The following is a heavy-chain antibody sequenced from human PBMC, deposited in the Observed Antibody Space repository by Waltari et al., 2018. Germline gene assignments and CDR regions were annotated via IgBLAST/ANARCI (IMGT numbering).Heavy chain of an antibody. J-gene: IGHJ4*02. D-gene: IGHD3-16*02. CDR1: VGTFSSYA. CDR3: ARVGYHRLSGYYFNY. Sequence: QVQLVQSGAEVKKPGSSVKFSCKASVGTFSSYAITWVRQAPGQGLEWMGGIIPICGTANYAQKFQGRVTITADESTSTAYMELSSLRSEDTAVYYCARVGYHRLSGYYFNYWGQGTLVTVSS. V-gene: IGHV1-69*01. CDR2: IIPICGTA.